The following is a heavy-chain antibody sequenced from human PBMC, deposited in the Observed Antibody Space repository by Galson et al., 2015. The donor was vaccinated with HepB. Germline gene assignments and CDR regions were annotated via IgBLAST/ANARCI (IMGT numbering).Heavy chain of an antibody. V-gene: IGHV1-18*01. J-gene: IGHJ4*02. D-gene: IGHD6-13*01. CDR3: ARAIGAAGKFFDS. CDR1: GYIFSEYG. CDR2: ISTYNTNI. Sequence: SVKVSCKAYGYIFSEYGISWLRQAPGQGLEWMGWISTYNTNINYAQRLQDRVTMTTDTSTSTAYMELRSLRSDDTAIYYCARAIGAAGKFFDSWGQGTLVTVSS.